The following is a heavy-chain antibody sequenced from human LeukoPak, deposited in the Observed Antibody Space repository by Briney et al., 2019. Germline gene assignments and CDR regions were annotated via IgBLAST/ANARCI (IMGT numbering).Heavy chain of an antibody. V-gene: IGHV4-59*01. CDR3: ARGVYDGIVVVPAAIAVFGAFDI. CDR2: IYYSGST. Sequence: SETLSLTCTVSGGSISNYWWSWIRQPPGKGLEWIGYIYYSGSTNYNPSLKSRVTISVDTSKNQFSLKLSSVTAADTAVYYCARGVYDGIVVVPAAIAVFGAFDIWGQGTMVTVSS. J-gene: IGHJ3*02. CDR1: GGSISNYW. D-gene: IGHD2-2*01.